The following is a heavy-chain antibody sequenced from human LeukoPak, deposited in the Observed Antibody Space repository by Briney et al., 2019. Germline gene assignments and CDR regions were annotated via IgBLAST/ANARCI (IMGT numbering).Heavy chain of an antibody. D-gene: IGHD3-22*01. CDR2: IYSGGST. J-gene: IGHJ4*02. CDR3: ARTDYYDSSGYYPY. CDR1: GFTVSSNY. V-gene: IGHV3-53*01. Sequence: PGGSLRLSCAASGFTVSSNYMSWVRQAPGKGLEWVSVIYSGGSTYYADSVKGRFTISRDNSKNTPYLQMNSLRAEDTAVYYCARTDYYDSSGYYPYWGQGTLVTVSS.